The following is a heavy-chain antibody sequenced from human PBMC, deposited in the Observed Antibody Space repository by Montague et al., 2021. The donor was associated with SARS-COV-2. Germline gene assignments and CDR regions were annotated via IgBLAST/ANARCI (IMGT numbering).Heavy chain of an antibody. V-gene: IGHV4-4*07. CDR2: IHSNGGT. J-gene: IGHJ4*02. CDR3: ARGSGHYYCLFDN. Sequence: SETLSLTCTVSGGSISTYPWSWIRQPAGKGLEWIGRIHSNGGTTYNHSLRSRVTMSVDTSKSQFSLKLTSVTAADTAMYYCARGSGHYYCLFDNWGQGTLVTVSS. CDR1: GGSISTYP. D-gene: IGHD2-15*01.